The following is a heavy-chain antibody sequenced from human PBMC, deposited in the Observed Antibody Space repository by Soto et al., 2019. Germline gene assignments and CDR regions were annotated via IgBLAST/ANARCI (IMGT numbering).Heavy chain of an antibody. CDR2: IYYIGST. CDR1: GGSISRGGYY. V-gene: IGHV4-31*03. Sequence: QVQLQESGPGLVKPSQTLSLTCTVSGGSISRGGYYWSWIRQHPGKGLEWIGYIYYIGSTYYNPAITRRVTISVDTSKNQFSLKLSSVTAADTAVYYCARILPAPVVADVPNWFDPWGQGTLVTFSS. CDR3: ARILPAPVVADVPNWFDP. D-gene: IGHD2-15*01. J-gene: IGHJ5*02.